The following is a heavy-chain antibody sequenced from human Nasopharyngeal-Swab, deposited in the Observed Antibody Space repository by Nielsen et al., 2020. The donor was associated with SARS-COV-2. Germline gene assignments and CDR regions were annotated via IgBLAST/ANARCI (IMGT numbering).Heavy chain of an antibody. CDR1: GGSFSGYY. J-gene: IGHJ4*02. V-gene: IGHV4-31*11. Sequence: SETLSLTCAVYGGSFSGYYWSWIRQHPGKGLEWSGYIYYSGSTYYNPSLKSRVTISVDTSKNQFSLKLSSVTAADTAVYYCARASRGIFGVVSTFDYWGQGTLVTVSS. D-gene: IGHD3-3*01. CDR2: IYYSGST. CDR3: ARASRGIFGVVSTFDY.